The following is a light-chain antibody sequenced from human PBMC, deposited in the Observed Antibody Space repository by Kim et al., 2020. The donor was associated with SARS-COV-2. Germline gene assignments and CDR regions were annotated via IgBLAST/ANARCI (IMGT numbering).Light chain of an antibody. V-gene: IGKV1-9*01. CDR2: SAS. Sequence: IQLTQSPSSLSASVGDRVIITCRASQGIGTYLAWYQQQPGKAPKLLIYSASTLQSGVPSSFSGSGSGTEFTLTISSLQPGDAATYYCQQLYTYPFTFGQGTQLDIK. CDR3: QQLYTYPFT. CDR1: QGIGTY. J-gene: IGKJ5*01.